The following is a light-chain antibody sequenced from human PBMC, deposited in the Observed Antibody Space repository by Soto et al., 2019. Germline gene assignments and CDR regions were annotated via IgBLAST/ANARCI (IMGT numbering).Light chain of an antibody. CDR2: RAS. CDR1: QSVTVN. CDR3: QQYNDWPPRWT. J-gene: IGKJ1*01. V-gene: IGKV3-15*01. Sequence: EIVMTQSPATLSLSPGERATLSCRASQSVTVNLAWYQQKPGQAPRLLIYRASTRATGIPARFSGGGSGTEFTLTIRSMQSEDFAVYICQQYNDWPPRWTFGQGTKVEIK.